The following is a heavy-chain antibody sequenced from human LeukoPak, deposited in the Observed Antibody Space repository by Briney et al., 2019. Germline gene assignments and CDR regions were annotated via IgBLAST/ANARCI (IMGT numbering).Heavy chain of an antibody. CDR2: FSGSGGST. CDR3: ARRAGAYSHPYDY. Sequence: GGSLRLSCAASGFIFSNYAMSWVRQAPGKGLQWVSAFSGSGGSTYYADSVKGRFTISRDNSRNTLYLQMNSLRAEDTAVYYCARRAGAYSHPYDYWGQGTLVTVSS. CDR1: GFIFSNYA. V-gene: IGHV3-23*01. D-gene: IGHD4/OR15-4a*01. J-gene: IGHJ4*02.